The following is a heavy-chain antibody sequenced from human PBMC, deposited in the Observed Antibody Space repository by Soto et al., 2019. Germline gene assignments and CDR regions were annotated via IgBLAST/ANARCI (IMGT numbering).Heavy chain of an antibody. V-gene: IGHV5-51*01. CDR2: IYPGDYDT. D-gene: IGHD3-3*02. J-gene: IGHJ6*02. CDR3: ARRAIRDFYFAMDV. Sequence: GESLKIYCKGSGFSFPIYWIDWVRQMPGKGLEWICVIYPGDYDTRYNPSFQGQVTSTVDESKTTAYPLWNSLKASDTAVDYCARRAIRDFYFAMDVWGQGTTVTVSS. CDR1: GFSFPIYW.